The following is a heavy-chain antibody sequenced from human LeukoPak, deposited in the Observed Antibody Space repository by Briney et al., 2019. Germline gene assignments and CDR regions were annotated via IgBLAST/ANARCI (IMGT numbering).Heavy chain of an antibody. V-gene: IGHV1-2*02. CDR2: INPNSGGT. D-gene: IGHD6-6*01. CDR3: ARDQEYSSSLADY. CDR1: GYTFTGYY. J-gene: IGHJ4*02. Sequence: GASVKVSCKASGYTFTGYYMHWVRQAPGQGLEWMGWINPNSGGTNYAQKFQGRVTMTRDTSISTAYMELSRLRSDDTAAYYCARDQEYSSSLADYWGQGTLVTVSS.